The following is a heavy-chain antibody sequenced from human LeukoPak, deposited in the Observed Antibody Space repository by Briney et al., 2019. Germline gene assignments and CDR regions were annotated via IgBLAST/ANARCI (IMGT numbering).Heavy chain of an antibody. CDR2: INHSGST. J-gene: IGHJ4*02. V-gene: IGHV4-34*01. D-gene: IGHD3-9*01. CDR1: GGSFSGYY. CDR3: ARAHDILTGYYMWEFDY. Sequence: SETLSLTCAVYGGSFSGYYLSWIRQPPGKGLEWIGEINHSGSTNYNPSLKSRVTISVDTSKNQFSLKLSPVTAADTAVYYCARAHDILTGYYMWEFDYWGQGNLVTVSS.